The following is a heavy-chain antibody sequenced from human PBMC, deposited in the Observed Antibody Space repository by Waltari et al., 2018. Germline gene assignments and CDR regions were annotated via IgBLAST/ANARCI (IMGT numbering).Heavy chain of an antibody. CDR1: GYTFTGYY. D-gene: IGHD6-19*01. Sequence: QVQLVQSGAEVKKPGASVKVSCTASGYTFTGYYMHWVRPAPGQGLEWMGCINSNGGGTNDALNFQGRVTRTRETSISTAYMELSRLRSDDTAAYYCALSGRGFDPWGQGTLVTVSS. CDR3: ALSGRGFDP. CDR2: INSNGGGT. J-gene: IGHJ5*02. V-gene: IGHV1-2*02.